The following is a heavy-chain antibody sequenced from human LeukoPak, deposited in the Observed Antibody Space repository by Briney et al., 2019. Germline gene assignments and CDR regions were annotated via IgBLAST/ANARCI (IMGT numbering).Heavy chain of an antibody. V-gene: IGHV4-30-2*01. CDR2: ISHSGNT. CDR3: ARYSSTWPYWYFDL. CDR1: GGSISSGSYS. D-gene: IGHD6-13*01. Sequence: SQTLSLTCAVSGGSISSGSYSWSWIRQAPGKGLEWIGYISHSGNTYYNPSLKGRGTISVDKSKNQFSLKLTSVTAADTAVYYCARYSSTWPYWYFDLWGRGTLVTVSS. J-gene: IGHJ2*01.